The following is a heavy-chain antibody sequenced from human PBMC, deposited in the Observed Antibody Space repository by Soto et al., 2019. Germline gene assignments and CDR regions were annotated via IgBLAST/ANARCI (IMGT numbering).Heavy chain of an antibody. D-gene: IGHD3-16*02. V-gene: IGHV4-34*01. J-gene: IGHJ4*02. CDR3: ARAGIMITFGGVVEPTGRCWFFDY. CDR2: INHSGST. CDR1: GGSFSGYY. Sequence: SETLSLTCAVYGGSFSGYYWSWIRQPPGKGLEWIGEINHSGSTNYNPSLKSRGTISVYTSKNQFSLKLSFVTAADTAVYYCARAGIMITFGGVVEPTGRCWFFDYWGQGTPVTVSS.